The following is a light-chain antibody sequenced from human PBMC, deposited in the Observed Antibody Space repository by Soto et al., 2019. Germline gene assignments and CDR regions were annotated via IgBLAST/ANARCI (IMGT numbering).Light chain of an antibody. Sequence: EVVLTQSPGTLSLSPGERATLSCRASQSVSGSYLAWYQQKPGQTPRLLIYGASSRATGIPDRFSGSGSGTDFTLTISRLEPEDFAVYYCQQYGSSPPTTLGQGTRLEIK. J-gene: IGKJ5*01. CDR1: QSVSGSY. CDR3: QQYGSSPPTT. V-gene: IGKV3-20*01. CDR2: GAS.